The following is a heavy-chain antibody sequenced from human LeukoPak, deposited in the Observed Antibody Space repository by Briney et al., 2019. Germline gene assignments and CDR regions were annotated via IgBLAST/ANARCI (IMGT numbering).Heavy chain of an antibody. J-gene: IGHJ4*02. V-gene: IGHV4-59*08. D-gene: IGHD3-10*01. Sequence: KASETLSLTCTVSGGSVSGYFWSWIRQPAGRGLEWIDYISYSGSTNYNPSLKSRVTMSVDTSKNQFSLRLSSVTAADTAVYYCARHGSSYSFDCWGQGTLVTVSS. CDR2: ISYSGST. CDR1: GGSVSGYF. CDR3: ARHGSSYSFDC.